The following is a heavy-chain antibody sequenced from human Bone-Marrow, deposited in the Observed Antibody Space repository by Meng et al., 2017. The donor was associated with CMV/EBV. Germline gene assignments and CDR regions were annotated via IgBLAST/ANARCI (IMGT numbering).Heavy chain of an antibody. Sequence: SVKVSCKASGGTFSSYAISWVRQAPGQGLEWMGGIIPIFGTANYAQKFQGRVTITTDESTSTAYMELSSLRSEDTAVYYCARVSPAARRVRGGGPYYFDYWGQGNLVTVSS. D-gene: IGHD2-2*01. CDR2: IIPIFGTA. CDR1: GGTFSSYA. CDR3: ARVSPAARRVRGGGPYYFDY. V-gene: IGHV1-69*05. J-gene: IGHJ4*02.